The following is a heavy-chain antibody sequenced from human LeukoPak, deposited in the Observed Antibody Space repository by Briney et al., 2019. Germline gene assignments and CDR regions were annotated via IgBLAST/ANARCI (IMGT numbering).Heavy chain of an antibody. Sequence: SETLSLTCTVSGGSISSYYWSWIRQPPGKGLEWIGYIYYSGSTNYNPSLKSRVAISVDTSKNQFSLKLSSVTAADTAVYYCARQRTGMDVWGQGTTVTVSS. CDR3: ARQRTGMDV. J-gene: IGHJ6*02. CDR2: IYYSGST. CDR1: GGSISSYY. V-gene: IGHV4-59*08.